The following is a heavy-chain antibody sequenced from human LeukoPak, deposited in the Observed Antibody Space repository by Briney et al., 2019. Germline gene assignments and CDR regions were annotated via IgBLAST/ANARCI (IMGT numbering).Heavy chain of an antibody. V-gene: IGHV3-23*01. CDR3: AKDSPVLTS. CDR1: GFTFSSYW. Sequence: GGSLRFSCAASGFTFSSYWMHWVRQAPGKGLVWVSALSDTGGSTYYGDSVKGRFTISRDNSRNILYLQMNSLRAEDTAVYYCAKDSPVLTSWGQGTLVTVSS. CDR2: LSDTGGST. J-gene: IGHJ5*02.